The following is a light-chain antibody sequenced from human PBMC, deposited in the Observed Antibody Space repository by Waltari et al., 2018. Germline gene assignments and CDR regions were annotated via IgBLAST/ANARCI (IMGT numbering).Light chain of an antibody. CDR1: SSNIGGNP. CDR3: ATWDDSLSGFYV. Sequence: QSVLTQPPSASGTPGQRVTISCSGSSSNIGGNPVNWSQQLPGRAPKLLIYGNNQRPSGVPDRFSGSKSGTSASLVISGLQSEDEADYYCATWDDSLSGFYVFGAGTRVTVL. V-gene: IGLV1-44*01. J-gene: IGLJ1*01. CDR2: GNN.